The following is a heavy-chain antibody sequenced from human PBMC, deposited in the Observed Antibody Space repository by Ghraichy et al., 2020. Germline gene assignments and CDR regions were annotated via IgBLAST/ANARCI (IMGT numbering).Heavy chain of an antibody. CDR1: GDSFTTSY. J-gene: IGHJ5*02. CDR2: ISASGST. CDR3: AIDDLVGGGGRNRFHP. Sequence: SETLSLTCTVSGDSFTTSYWTWIRQPAGKGLEWIGRISASGSTYQNPSLRSRISMSVDTSKNTFSLRLTSVTAADTAVYYCAIDDLVGGGGRNRFHPWGQGRLVTVSS. D-gene: IGHD3-16*01. V-gene: IGHV4-4*07.